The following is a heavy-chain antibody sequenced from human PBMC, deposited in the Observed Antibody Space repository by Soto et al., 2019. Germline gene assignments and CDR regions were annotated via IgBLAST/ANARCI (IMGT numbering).Heavy chain of an antibody. D-gene: IGHD3-9*01. Sequence: EVQLVESGGGLVQPGGSLRLSCAASGFTFSSYWMHWVRQAPGKGLVWVSHVNSDGSSTSYADSVKGRFTISRDNTKNTLDLQMHSLRAEDTAVYYCARDPITISSYYYYGMDVWGQGTTVTVSS. CDR1: GFTFSSYW. CDR3: ARDPITISSYYYYGMDV. CDR2: VNSDGSST. J-gene: IGHJ6*02. V-gene: IGHV3-74*01.